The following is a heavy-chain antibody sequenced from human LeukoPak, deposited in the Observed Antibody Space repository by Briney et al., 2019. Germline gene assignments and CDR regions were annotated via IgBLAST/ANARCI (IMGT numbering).Heavy chain of an antibody. V-gene: IGHV3-66*01. CDR1: GFTFSDYY. Sequence: GGSLRLSCAASGFTFSDYYMSWVRQAPGKGLEWVSVIYSGGSTYYADSVKGRFTISRDNSKNTLYLQMNSLRAEDTAVYYCAREGNSPFDYWGQGTLVTVSS. J-gene: IGHJ4*02. CDR3: AREGNSPFDY. D-gene: IGHD5-18*01. CDR2: IYSGGST.